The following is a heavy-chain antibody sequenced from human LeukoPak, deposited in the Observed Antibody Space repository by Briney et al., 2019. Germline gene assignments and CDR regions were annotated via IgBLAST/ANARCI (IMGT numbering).Heavy chain of an antibody. CDR2: ISSSSSYI. Sequence: GGSLRLSCAGSGFTFSSYSMNWVRQAPGKGLEWVSSISSSSSYIYYADSVKGRFTISRDNAKNSLYLQMNSLRAEDTAVYYCARAITNYGYIFDCWGQGTLVTVSS. D-gene: IGHD5-18*01. CDR1: GFTFSSYS. J-gene: IGHJ4*02. CDR3: ARAITNYGYIFDC. V-gene: IGHV3-21*01.